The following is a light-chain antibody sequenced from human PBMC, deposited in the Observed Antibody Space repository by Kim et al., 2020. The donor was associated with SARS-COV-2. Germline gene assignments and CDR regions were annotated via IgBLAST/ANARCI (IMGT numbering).Light chain of an antibody. V-gene: IGLV2-8*01. Sequence: QSALTQPPSASGSPGQSVTISCTGTSSDVGGYNYVSWYQQHPGKAPKLMIYEVSKRPSGVPDRFSGSKSGNTASLTVSGLQAEDEADYYCSSYAGLTVFGGGTQLTVL. J-gene: IGLJ2*01. CDR1: SSDVGGYNY. CDR3: SSYAGLTV. CDR2: EVS.